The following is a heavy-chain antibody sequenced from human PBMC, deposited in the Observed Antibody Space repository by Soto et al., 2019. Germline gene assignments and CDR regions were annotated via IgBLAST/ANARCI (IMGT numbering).Heavy chain of an antibody. CDR1: GYTFTSYA. J-gene: IGHJ3*02. Sequence: ASVKVSCTASGYTFTSYAMHWVRLAPGQRLEWMGWINAGNGNTKYSQKFQGRVTITRDTSASTAYMELSSLRSEDTAVYYCAREGTMHCSGGSCQNAFDIWGQGTMVTVSS. D-gene: IGHD2-15*01. V-gene: IGHV1-3*01. CDR2: INAGNGNT. CDR3: AREGTMHCSGGSCQNAFDI.